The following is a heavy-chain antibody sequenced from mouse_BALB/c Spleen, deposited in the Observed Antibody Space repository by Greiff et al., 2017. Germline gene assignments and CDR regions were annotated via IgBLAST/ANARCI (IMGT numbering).Heavy chain of an antibody. V-gene: IGHV1-77*01. CDR1: GYTFTDYV. D-gene: IGHD1-2*01. Sequence: QVQLKESGPELVKPGASVKMSCKASGYTFTDYVISWVKQRTGQGLEWIGEIYPGSGSTYYNEKFKGKATLTADKSSNTAYMQLSSLTSEDSAVYFCASPTTATPLDYWGQGTTLTVSS. CDR2: IYPGSGST. J-gene: IGHJ2*01. CDR3: ASPTTATPLDY.